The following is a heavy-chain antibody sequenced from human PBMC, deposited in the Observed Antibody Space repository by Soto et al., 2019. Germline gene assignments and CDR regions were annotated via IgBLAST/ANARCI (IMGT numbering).Heavy chain of an antibody. Sequence: QITLKESGPPLVKPTQTLTLTCTFSGFSLSTSGVGVGWIRQPPGKALEWLALIYWNDDKRYSPSLKSRLTITKDTSKNQVVLTMTNMDPVDTATYYCAHTKGIDYDILNGYFRWGQGTLVTVSS. D-gene: IGHD3-9*01. CDR3: AHTKGIDYDILNGYFR. CDR1: GFSLSTSGVG. J-gene: IGHJ4*02. V-gene: IGHV2-5*01. CDR2: IYWNDDK.